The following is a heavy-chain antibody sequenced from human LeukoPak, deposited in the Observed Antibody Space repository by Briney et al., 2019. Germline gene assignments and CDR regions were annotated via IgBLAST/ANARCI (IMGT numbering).Heavy chain of an antibody. J-gene: IGHJ4*02. CDR3: ARLVAAGGYYFEY. D-gene: IGHD6-13*01. CDR1: GYSFTSYW. Sequence: PGESLKISCKGSGYSFTSYWIGLVRQMPGKGLEWMGRINPSDSYTKYSPSFQGHVTISADKSISTAYLQWSSLKASDTATYYCARLVAAGGYYFEYWGQGTLVSVSS. V-gene: IGHV5-10-1*01. CDR2: INPSDSYT.